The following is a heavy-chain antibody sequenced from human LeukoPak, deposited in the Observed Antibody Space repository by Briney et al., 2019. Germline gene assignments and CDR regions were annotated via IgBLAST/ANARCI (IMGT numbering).Heavy chain of an antibody. Sequence: GGSLRLSCAASGFTFDDYAMHWVRQAPGKGLEWVSGISWNSGSIGYADSVKGRFTISRDNAKNSLYLQMNSLRAEDTALYYCAKAPALVPGVRGSWLGIDYWGQGTLVTVSS. CDR1: GFTFDDYA. D-gene: IGHD6-13*01. V-gene: IGHV3-9*01. CDR2: ISWNSGSI. J-gene: IGHJ4*02. CDR3: AKAPALVPGVRGSWLGIDY.